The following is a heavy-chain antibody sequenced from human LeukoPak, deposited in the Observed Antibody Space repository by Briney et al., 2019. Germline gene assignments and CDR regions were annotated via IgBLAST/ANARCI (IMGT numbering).Heavy chain of an antibody. CDR3: ARARRDSGYYKVDY. CDR2: INHSGSA. CDR1: GGSLSGSY. D-gene: IGHD3-3*01. Sequence: SETLSLTCAVYGGSLSGSYWSWIRQPPGKGLEWIGEINHSGSANYNPSLKSRVTLSIDKSKNRFSLNLNSVTAADTAVYYCARARRDSGYYKVDYWGQGTLVTVSS. J-gene: IGHJ4*02. V-gene: IGHV4-34*01.